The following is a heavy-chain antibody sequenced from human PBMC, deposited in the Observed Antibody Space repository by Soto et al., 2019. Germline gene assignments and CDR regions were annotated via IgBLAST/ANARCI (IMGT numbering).Heavy chain of an antibody. CDR1: GGSISSYY. Sequence: PSETLSLTCTVSGGSISSYYWSWIRQPPGKGLEWIGYIYYSGSTNYNPSLKSRVTISVDTSKNQFSLKLSSVTAADTAVYYCGSYGSGSSPGFDPWGQGTLVTVPS. J-gene: IGHJ5*02. V-gene: IGHV4-59*01. CDR3: GSYGSGSSPGFDP. D-gene: IGHD3-10*01. CDR2: IYYSGST.